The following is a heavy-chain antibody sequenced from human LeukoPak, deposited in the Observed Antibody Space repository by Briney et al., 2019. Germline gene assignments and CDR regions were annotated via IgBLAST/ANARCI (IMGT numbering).Heavy chain of an antibody. CDR2: ISYDGSNK. J-gene: IGHJ4*02. V-gene: IGHV3-30*03. Sequence: SGGSLRLSCAASGFTFSSYGMHWVRQAPGKGLEWVAVISYDGSNKYYADSVKGRFTISRDNSKNTLYLQTNSLRAEDTAVYYCATHRYSSGWYPFDYWGQGTLVTVSS. D-gene: IGHD6-19*01. CDR3: ATHRYSSGWYPFDY. CDR1: GFTFSSYG.